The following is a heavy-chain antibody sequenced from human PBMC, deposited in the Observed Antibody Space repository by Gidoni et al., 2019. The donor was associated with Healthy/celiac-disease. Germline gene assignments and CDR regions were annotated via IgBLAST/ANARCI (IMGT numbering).Heavy chain of an antibody. V-gene: IGHV1-2*02. CDR3: AREKSAQGRSWSWFDP. J-gene: IGHJ5*02. CDR2: INPNSGGT. D-gene: IGHD1-26*01. Sequence: QVQLVQSGAEVKKPGASVKVSCKASGYTFTGYYMHWVRQAPGQGLEWMGWINPNSGGTNYAQKFQGRVTMTRDTSISTAYMELSRLRSDDTAVYYCAREKSAQGRSWSWFDPWGQGTLVTVSS. CDR1: GYTFTGYY.